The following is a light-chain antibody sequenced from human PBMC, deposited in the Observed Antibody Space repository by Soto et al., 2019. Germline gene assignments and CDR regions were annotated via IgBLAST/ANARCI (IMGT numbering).Light chain of an antibody. CDR3: QSFDTSLSAVV. CDR2: GHD. V-gene: IGLV1-40*01. J-gene: IGLJ2*01. CDR1: TSNIGAGYD. Sequence: QSVLTQPPSVSGAPGQRVTISCTGSTSNIGAGYDVHWYQQLPGTAPKLLIYGHDNRPSGVPDRFSGSRSGTSASLAITGLQAEDEADYYCQSFDTSLSAVVFGGGTKLTVL.